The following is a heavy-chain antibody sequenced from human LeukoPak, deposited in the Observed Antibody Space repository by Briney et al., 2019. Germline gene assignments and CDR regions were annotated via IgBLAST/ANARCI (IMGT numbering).Heavy chain of an antibody. Sequence: GGSLRLSCAASGFSFSSHGMSWVRQAPGEGLEWVSGIIGGAGGTYYADSVKGRFTISRDNAKNTLYLQMNSLRAEDTAVYYCAHGSMYQLDYWGQGTLVTVSS. CDR2: IIGGAGGT. J-gene: IGHJ4*02. CDR3: AHGSMYQLDY. V-gene: IGHV3-23*01. D-gene: IGHD2-2*01. CDR1: GFSFSSHG.